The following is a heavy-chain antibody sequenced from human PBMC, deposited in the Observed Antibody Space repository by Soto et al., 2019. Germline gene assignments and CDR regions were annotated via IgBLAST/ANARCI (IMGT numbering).Heavy chain of an antibody. Sequence: GGSLRLSCATSGFTFSSYWMSWVRQAPGKGLEWVANIKQDGSEKYYVDSVKGRFTISRDNAKNSLYLQMNSLRAEDTAVYYCARLRMVRGVFDFDYWGQGTLVTVSS. D-gene: IGHD3-10*01. CDR2: IKQDGSEK. J-gene: IGHJ4*02. CDR3: ARLRMVRGVFDFDY. V-gene: IGHV3-7*05. CDR1: GFTFSSYW.